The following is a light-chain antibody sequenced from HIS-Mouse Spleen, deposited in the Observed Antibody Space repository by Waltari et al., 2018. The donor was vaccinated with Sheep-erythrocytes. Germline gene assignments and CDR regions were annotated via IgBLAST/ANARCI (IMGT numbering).Light chain of an antibody. Sequence: QSALTQPASVSGSPGQSITISCTGTSSDVVGYNYVSWYQQHPGKAPKLMIYDVSNRHSGVSNRLSGANSGHTASLTISGLQAEDEADYYCSSYTSSSTSWVFGGGTKLTVL. V-gene: IGLV2-14*03. CDR3: SSYTSSSTSWV. CDR1: SSDVVGYNY. J-gene: IGLJ3*02. CDR2: DVS.